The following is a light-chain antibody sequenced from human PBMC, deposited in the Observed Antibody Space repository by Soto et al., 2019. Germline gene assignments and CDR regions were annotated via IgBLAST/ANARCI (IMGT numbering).Light chain of an antibody. CDR1: QSVGGH. CDR3: QQRNNWPPSIT. Sequence: EIVLTQSPATLSLSPGERATLSCRASQSVGGHLAWYQQKPGQAPRLLIYDASDRATGIPARFSGSGSETDFTLTISILEPDDCAVYCCQQRNNWPPSITFGQGTRLEIK. V-gene: IGKV3-11*01. CDR2: DAS. J-gene: IGKJ5*01.